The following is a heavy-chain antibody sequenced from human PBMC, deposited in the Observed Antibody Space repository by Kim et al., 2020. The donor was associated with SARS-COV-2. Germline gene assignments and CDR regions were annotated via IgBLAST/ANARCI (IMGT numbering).Heavy chain of an antibody. Sequence: GGSLRLSCAASGFTFSDYYMTWIRQPPGKGLEWLSYISGSGSTTYYADSVKGRFTISRDNAKNSVYLQMNSLRDEDTAMYYCARVKTCGASCFHFDSWGQGSLVTVSS. V-gene: IGHV3-11*01. CDR2: ISGSGSTT. CDR3: ARVKTCGASCFHFDS. CDR1: GFTFSDYY. J-gene: IGHJ4*02. D-gene: IGHD2-15*01.